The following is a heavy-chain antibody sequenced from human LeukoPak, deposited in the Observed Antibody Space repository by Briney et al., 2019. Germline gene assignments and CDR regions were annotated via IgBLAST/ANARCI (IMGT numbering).Heavy chain of an antibody. D-gene: IGHD6-13*01. CDR1: GFXFSDHY. Sequence: GGSLRLSCAASGFXFSDHYMSWIRQAPGKGLEWVSYISSIGSYTNYADSVKGRFTDSRDNAKNSLYLQMNSLRVEDTAVYYCASPAAGTNFDYWGQGTLVTVSS. J-gene: IGHJ4*02. CDR3: ASPAAGTNFDY. CDR2: ISSIGSYT. V-gene: IGHV3-11*03.